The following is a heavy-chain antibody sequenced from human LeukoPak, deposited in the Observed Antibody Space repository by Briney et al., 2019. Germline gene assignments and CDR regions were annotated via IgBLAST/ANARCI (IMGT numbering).Heavy chain of an antibody. CDR2: ISAYNGNT. CDR3: ARGGYCSSTSCYSCDY. Sequence: GASVKVSCKASGYTFTSYGISWVRQAPGQGLEWMGWISAYNGNTNYAQKLQGRVTMTADTSTSTAYMELRSLRSDDTAVYYCARGGYCSSTSCYSCDYWGQGTLVTVSS. V-gene: IGHV1-18*01. J-gene: IGHJ4*02. D-gene: IGHD2-2*01. CDR1: GYTFTSYG.